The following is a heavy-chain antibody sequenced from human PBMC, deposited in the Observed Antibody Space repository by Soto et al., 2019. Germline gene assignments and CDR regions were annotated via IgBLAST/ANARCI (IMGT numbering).Heavy chain of an antibody. CDR3: AKSLFGGPDI. CDR2: ISGGGGDT. J-gene: IGHJ3*02. V-gene: IGHV3-23*01. D-gene: IGHD2-15*01. CDR1: RFTFSTYA. Sequence: EVQLLESGGGLVQTGGSLRLSCAASRFTFSTYAMSWVRQAPGKGVEWVSGISGGGGDTSYADSVRGRFTCSRDNSKNKLYLQMNSLRAEDTALYYCAKSLFGGPDIWGQGTIVTVSS.